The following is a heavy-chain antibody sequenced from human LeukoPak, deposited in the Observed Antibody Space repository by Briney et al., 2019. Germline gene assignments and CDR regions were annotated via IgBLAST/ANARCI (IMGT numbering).Heavy chain of an antibody. CDR3: AKCSSSSNYYYSMDV. CDR1: GFAFSSYG. D-gene: IGHD6-6*01. V-gene: IGHV3-30*18. CDR2: ISYDGSNN. Sequence: PGRSLRLSCAASGFAFSSYGMHWVRQAPGKGLDWVAVISYDGSNNYYEDSVKGRFTISRDNSKNTLYLQMDSLRDEGTAVYYCAKCSSSSNYYYSMDVWGQGTTVTV. J-gene: IGHJ6*02.